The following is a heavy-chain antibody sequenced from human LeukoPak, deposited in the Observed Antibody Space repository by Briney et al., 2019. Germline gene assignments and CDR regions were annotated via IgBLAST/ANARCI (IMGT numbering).Heavy chain of an antibody. Sequence: ASVNVSCKASGYTFTSHYFHWVRQAPGQGLEWMGIIDPSGGSTNYAQKFQGRVAMTRDTSTSTVYMDLSSLRSEDTAVYYCTSWAGEVKNGLWSGPFDYWGQGALVTVSS. CDR1: GYTFTSHY. CDR3: TSWAGEVKNGLWSGPFDY. J-gene: IGHJ4*02. V-gene: IGHV1-46*01. D-gene: IGHD3-3*01. CDR2: IDPSGGST.